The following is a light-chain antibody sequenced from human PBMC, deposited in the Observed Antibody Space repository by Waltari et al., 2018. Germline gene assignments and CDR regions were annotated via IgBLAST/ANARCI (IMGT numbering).Light chain of an antibody. CDR2: AAS. Sequence: DIQMTQAPSSLSASVGDRVTITCRASQSIASSLNWYQKKPGKAPKLLIYAASRLQSGVPSRFSGSGSGTSFTLTINSLQPEDFATYYCQQSYSTRWTFGQGTKVDIK. J-gene: IGKJ1*01. CDR3: QQSYSTRWT. CDR1: QSIASS. V-gene: IGKV1-39*01.